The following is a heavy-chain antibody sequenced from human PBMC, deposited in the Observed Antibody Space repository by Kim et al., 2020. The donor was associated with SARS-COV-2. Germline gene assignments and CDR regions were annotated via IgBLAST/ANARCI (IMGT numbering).Heavy chain of an antibody. J-gene: IGHJ4*02. Sequence: RFTISRDKSKNTLYLQMNSLRAEDTAVYYCAKVAKWGVYDILAGFYRPFDYWGQGTLVTVSS. V-gene: IGHV3-23*01. D-gene: IGHD3-9*01. CDR3: AKVAKWGVYDILAGFYRPFDY.